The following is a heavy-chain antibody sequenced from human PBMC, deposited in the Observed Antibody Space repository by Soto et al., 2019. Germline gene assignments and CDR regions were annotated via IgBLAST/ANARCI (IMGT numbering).Heavy chain of an antibody. D-gene: IGHD6-13*01. V-gene: IGHV1-2*02. CDR1: GYTFSGYY. CDR3: ASAKAITYSSIWSFDY. CDR2: INPNSGGT. Sequence: ASLKVSYNASGYTFSGYYMHWERQAPGQGLEWMGWINPNSGGTNYAQKFQGRVTMTRDTSISTAYMELSRLRSDDTAVYYCASAKAITYSSIWSFDYWGQGTLVPVSS. J-gene: IGHJ4*02.